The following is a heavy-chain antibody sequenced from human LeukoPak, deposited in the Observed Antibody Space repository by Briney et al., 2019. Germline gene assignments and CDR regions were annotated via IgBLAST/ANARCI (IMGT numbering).Heavy chain of an antibody. CDR2: IKSKTDGGTT. CDR1: GFTFSNAW. V-gene: IGHV3-15*07. Sequence: NPGGSLRLSCAASGFTFSNAWMNWVRQAPGKGLEWVGRIKSKTDGGTTDYAAPVKGRFTISRDDSKNTLYLQMNSLKTEDTAVYYCTTDAPYSSSWLEFAYWGQGTLVTVSS. CDR3: TTDAPYSSSWLEFAY. D-gene: IGHD6-13*01. J-gene: IGHJ4*02.